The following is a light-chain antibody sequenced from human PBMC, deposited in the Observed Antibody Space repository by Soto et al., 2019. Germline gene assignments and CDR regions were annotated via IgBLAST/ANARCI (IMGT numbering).Light chain of an antibody. J-gene: IGKJ1*01. Sequence: EIVMTQSPAMLSVSPGERATLSCRASQNVNNMLAWYQQKAGQPPGLLIYGASTRATGIPARFSGSGSGTEFTLTISSLQSEDFAVYYCQHFNSWPLLFGQGTKVEIK. CDR2: GAS. V-gene: IGKV3-15*01. CDR3: QHFNSWPLL. CDR1: QNVNNM.